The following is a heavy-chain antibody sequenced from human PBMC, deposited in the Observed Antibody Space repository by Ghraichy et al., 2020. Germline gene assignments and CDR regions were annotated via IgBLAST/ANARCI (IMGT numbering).Heavy chain of an antibody. CDR1: GFTFSSYG. CDR3: AKDLLLGIGTTSRY. CDR2: IRYDGSNK. V-gene: IGHV3-30*02. J-gene: IGHJ4*02. Sequence: GGSLRLSCAASGFTFSSYGMHWVRQAPGKGLEWVAFIRYDGSNKYYADSVKGRFTISRDNSKNTLYLQMNSLRAEDTAVYYCAKDLLLGIGTTSRYWGQGTLVTVSS. D-gene: IGHD7-27*01.